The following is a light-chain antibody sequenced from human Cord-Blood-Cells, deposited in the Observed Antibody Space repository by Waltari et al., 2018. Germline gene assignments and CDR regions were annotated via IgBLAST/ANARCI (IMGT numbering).Light chain of an antibody. CDR1: QSVLYSSNNKNY. Sequence: DIVMTQSPDSLAVSLGERDTIICKSSQSVLYSSNNKNYLVWYQQKPGQPPKLLISWASTRESGVPDRFSGSGSGTDFTLTISSLQAEDVAVYYCQQYYSTPWTFGQGTKVEIK. V-gene: IGKV4-1*01. J-gene: IGKJ1*01. CDR2: WAS. CDR3: QQYYSTPWT.